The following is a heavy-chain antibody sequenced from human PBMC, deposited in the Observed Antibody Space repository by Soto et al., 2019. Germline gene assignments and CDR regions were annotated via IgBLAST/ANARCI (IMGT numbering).Heavy chain of an antibody. J-gene: IGHJ3*02. Sequence: PGGSLRLSCAASGFTFSSYGMHWVRQAPGKGLEWVAVISYDGSNKYYADSVKGRFTISRDNSKNTLYLQMNSLRAEDTAVYYCAKFSGYIWGSYRYTENAFDIWGQGTMVTVSS. V-gene: IGHV3-30*18. CDR2: ISYDGSNK. CDR1: GFTFSSYG. CDR3: AKFSGYIWGSYRYTENAFDI. D-gene: IGHD3-16*02.